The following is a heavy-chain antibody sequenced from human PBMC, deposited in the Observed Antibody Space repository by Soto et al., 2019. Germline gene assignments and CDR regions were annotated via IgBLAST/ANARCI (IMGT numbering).Heavy chain of an antibody. Sequence: QVQLVESGGGVVQPGRSLRLSCAASGFTFSSYGMHWVRQAPGKGLEWVAVISYDGRNKYYADSVKGRFTISRDNSKNTLYLQMNSLRAEDTAVYYCAKDLSRVTTSYYCGQGTLVTVSS. CDR2: ISYDGRNK. CDR1: GFTFSSYG. V-gene: IGHV3-30*18. J-gene: IGHJ4*02. CDR3: AKDLSRVTTSYY. D-gene: IGHD4-17*01.